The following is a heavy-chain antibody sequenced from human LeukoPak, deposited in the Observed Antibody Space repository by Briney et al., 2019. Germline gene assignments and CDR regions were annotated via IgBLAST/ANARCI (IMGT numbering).Heavy chain of an antibody. D-gene: IGHD6-6*01. V-gene: IGHV3-9*01. CDR3: AKDGQIAARPVFDY. CDR2: ITWNSGSI. Sequence: GGSLRLSCAAPVFTFGYYAMHRVQQAPGKVLEWVSGITWNSGSIGYADSVNGRFTISRDNAKNSLYLQMNSLRAEDTALYYCAKDGQIAARPVFDYWGQGTLVTVSS. CDR1: VFTFGYYA. J-gene: IGHJ4*02.